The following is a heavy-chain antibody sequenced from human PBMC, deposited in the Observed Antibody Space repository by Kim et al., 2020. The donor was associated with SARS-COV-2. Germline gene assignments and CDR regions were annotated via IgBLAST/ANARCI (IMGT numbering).Heavy chain of an antibody. CDR1: GFTFSSYS. V-gene: IGHV3-48*02. J-gene: IGHJ6*02. CDR2: ISSSSTI. CDR3: AREWMGDWNYGRGMDV. D-gene: IGHD1-7*01. Sequence: GGSLRLSCAASGFTFSSYSMNWVRQAPGKGLEWVSYISSSSTIYYADSVKGRFTISRDNAKNSLYLQMNSLRDEDTAVYYCAREWMGDWNYGRGMDVWG.